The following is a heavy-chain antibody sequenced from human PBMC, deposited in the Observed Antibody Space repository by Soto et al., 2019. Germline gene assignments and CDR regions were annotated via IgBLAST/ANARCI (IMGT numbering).Heavy chain of an antibody. D-gene: IGHD1-26*01. CDR2: ISGRGDST. CDR3: ARRGSGSYYDY. Sequence: EVRLLESGGGLVQPGGSLRLSCAASGFTFSTYAMRWVRQAPGKGLEWVSAISGRGDSTYYADSVKGRFTISRDNSKNTLYLQMNSLRAEDTAVYYCARRGSGSYYDYWGQGTLVTVSS. CDR1: GFTFSTYA. V-gene: IGHV3-23*01. J-gene: IGHJ4*02.